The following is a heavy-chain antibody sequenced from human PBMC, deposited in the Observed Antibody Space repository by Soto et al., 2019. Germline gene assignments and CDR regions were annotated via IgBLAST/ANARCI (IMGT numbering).Heavy chain of an antibody. D-gene: IGHD2-8*01. V-gene: IGHV3-7*03. Sequence: EVQLVESGGDVVQPGGSLRLSCVASGFTFSPYWMSWVRQAPGRGLQWVATINNDGSEKYYADSVKGRFTISRDNARDSLYLQLTSLRAEDTAIYYCARGSNQDYWGQGTQVSVSS. CDR1: GFTFSPYW. CDR3: ARGSNQDY. CDR2: INNDGSEK. J-gene: IGHJ4*02.